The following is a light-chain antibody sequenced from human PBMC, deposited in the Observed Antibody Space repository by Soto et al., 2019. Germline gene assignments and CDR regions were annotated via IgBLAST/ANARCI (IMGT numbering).Light chain of an antibody. CDR3: MQDTHWPYT. Sequence: DAVLTQSPLSLPVTLGQPASISCRSSQSLVFGDGNTYLNWFQQRPGQSPRRLIYKVSNRDSGVPDRFSGSASGTDFTLKISRLEAEDVGLYYCMQDTHWPYTFGQGTKLEIK. CDR1: QSLVFGDGNTY. V-gene: IGKV2-30*01. CDR2: KVS. J-gene: IGKJ2*01.